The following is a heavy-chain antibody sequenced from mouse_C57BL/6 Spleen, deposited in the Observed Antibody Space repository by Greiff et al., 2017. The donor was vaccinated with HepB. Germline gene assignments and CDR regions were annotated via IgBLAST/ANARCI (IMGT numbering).Heavy chain of an antibody. CDR2: IGSGGST. D-gene: IGHD1-1*01. CDR3: ARNSITTVVATGAMDY. CDR1: GFSLTSYG. V-gene: IGHV2-2*01. Sequence: QVQLKESGPGLVQPSQSLSITCTVSGFSLTSYGVHWVRQSPGKGLEWLGVIGSGGSTDYNAAFISRLSIRKDNSKTQVFFKMNSLQADDTAIYYCARNSITTVVATGAMDYWGQGTSVTVSS. J-gene: IGHJ4*01.